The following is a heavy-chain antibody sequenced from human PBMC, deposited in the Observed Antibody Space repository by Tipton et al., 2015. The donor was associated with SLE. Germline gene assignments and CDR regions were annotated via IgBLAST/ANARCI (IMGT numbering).Heavy chain of an antibody. D-gene: IGHD2-2*01. CDR3: TGDTRYQHVSDL. CDR2: INPHSGDS. CDR1: GYTFIGFY. Sequence: QLVQSGPEVKKPGASVKVSCKTSGYTFIGFYLHWMRQAPGQGLEWVGRINPHSGDSGHAQKFQGRVTMTRDTSISTAYMELSSLRSDDTAVYYCTGDTRYQHVSDLWGQGTLVTVSS. J-gene: IGHJ5*02. V-gene: IGHV1-2*06.